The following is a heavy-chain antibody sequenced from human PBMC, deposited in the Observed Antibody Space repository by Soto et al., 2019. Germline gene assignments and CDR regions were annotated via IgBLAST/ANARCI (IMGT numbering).Heavy chain of an antibody. Sequence: QVQLVQSGAEVKKPGSSVKVSCKASGGTFTSYALSWVRQAPGQGLEWMGGIIPISGRTNYAQRFQGRVSITADESTTTAYMELASLRSDDTAVYYRALDTSGGAVLFDPWGQGSLVTVSS. CDR2: IIPISGRT. V-gene: IGHV1-69*12. D-gene: IGHD3-22*01. J-gene: IGHJ5*02. CDR1: GGTFTSYA. CDR3: ALDTSGGAVLFDP.